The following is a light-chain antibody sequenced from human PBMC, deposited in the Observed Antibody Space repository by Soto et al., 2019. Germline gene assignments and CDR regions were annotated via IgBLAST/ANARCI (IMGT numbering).Light chain of an antibody. Sequence: DIVMTQSPDSLAVSLGERATINCKSSQSVLYSSNNKSYFAWYQQKPGQPPKLLFYWASTRESGVPDRFSGSWSGTAFTLTISSLQAEDVAVYYCQQYYSSPYTFGQGTKLEIK. J-gene: IGKJ2*01. CDR2: WAS. CDR3: QQYYSSPYT. CDR1: QSVLYSSNNKSY. V-gene: IGKV4-1*01.